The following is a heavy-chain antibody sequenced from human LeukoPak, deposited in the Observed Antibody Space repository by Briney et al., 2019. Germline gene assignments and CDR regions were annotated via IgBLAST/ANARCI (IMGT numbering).Heavy chain of an antibody. CDR2: IYYSGST. D-gene: IGHD2-21*01. CDR3: ARHAYGGLNYYGLDV. V-gene: IGHV4-59*08. CDR1: GGSISSYY. Sequence: SETLSLTCTVSGGSISSYYWSWLRHPARKRLEWIGYIYYSGSTNYNPFLKSRVTISVDTSKNQFSLKLSSVTAADTAVYYCARHAYGGLNYYGLDVWGQGTTVTVSS. J-gene: IGHJ6*02.